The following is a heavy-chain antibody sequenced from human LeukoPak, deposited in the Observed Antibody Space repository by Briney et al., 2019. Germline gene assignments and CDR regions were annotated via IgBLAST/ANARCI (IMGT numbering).Heavy chain of an antibody. Sequence: SETLSLTCTVSGVSISSSNSYWGWIRQPPGKGLEWIGSIYYSGNTYYNASLKSQVSISIDTSKNQFSLKLSSVTAADTAVYYCASPSPYSSSWYNWFDPWGQGTLVTVSS. J-gene: IGHJ5*02. CDR3: ASPSPYSSSWYNWFDP. CDR1: GVSISSSNSY. CDR2: IYYSGNT. V-gene: IGHV4-39*07. D-gene: IGHD6-13*01.